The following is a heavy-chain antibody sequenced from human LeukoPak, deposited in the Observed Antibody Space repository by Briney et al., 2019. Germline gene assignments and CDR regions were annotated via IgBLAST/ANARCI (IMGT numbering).Heavy chain of an antibody. Sequence: SETLFLTCTVSGDSISSSSYYWGWIRQPPGKGLEWIESFYYSGSTYYNPSLKSRVTISVDTSKNQFSLKLSSVTAADTAVYYCARLITMVRGARPFDYWGQGTLVTVSS. J-gene: IGHJ4*02. CDR3: ARLITMVRGARPFDY. CDR1: GDSISSSSYY. V-gene: IGHV4-39*07. D-gene: IGHD3-10*01. CDR2: FYYSGST.